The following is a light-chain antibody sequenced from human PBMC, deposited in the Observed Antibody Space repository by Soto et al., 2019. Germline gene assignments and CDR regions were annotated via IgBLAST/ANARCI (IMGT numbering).Light chain of an antibody. J-gene: IGKJ4*01. Sequence: EIVLTQSPATLSLSPGERATLSCGASQSVSSTWLAWYQQKPGLAPRLLIFDVSNRFTGVPDRFSGSGSGTDFTLTISRLEPEDFAVYYCQQSSTSLTFGGGTKVEIK. CDR2: DVS. CDR3: QQSSTSLT. V-gene: IGKV3D-20*01. CDR1: QSVSSTW.